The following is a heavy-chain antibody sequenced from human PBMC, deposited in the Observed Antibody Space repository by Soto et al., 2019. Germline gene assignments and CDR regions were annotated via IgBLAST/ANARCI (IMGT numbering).Heavy chain of an antibody. CDR3: ARDYISSWYRYYYYYGMDV. D-gene: IGHD6-13*01. J-gene: IGHJ6*02. V-gene: IGHV3-66*01. Sequence: EVQLVESGGGLVQPGGSLRLSCAASGFTVSSNYMSWVRQAPGKGLEWVSVIYSGGSTYYADSVKGRFTISRDNSKNTLYLQMNSLRAEDTAVYYCARDYISSWYRYYYYYGMDVWGQGTTVTVSS. CDR1: GFTVSSNY. CDR2: IYSGGST.